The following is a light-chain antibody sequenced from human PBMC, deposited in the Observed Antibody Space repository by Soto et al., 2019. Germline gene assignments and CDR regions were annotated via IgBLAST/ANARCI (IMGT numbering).Light chain of an antibody. CDR2: DAS. Sequence: DLQMTQSPSTLSASVGDRVTITCRASQSVTGWLAWYQQKPGEAPKLLIYDASTLASGVPSRFSGSGSVTQFTLTISSLQPDDSATYYYQQYHSYSPYTFGQGTKLEIK. J-gene: IGKJ2*01. CDR3: QQYHSYSPYT. CDR1: QSVTGW. V-gene: IGKV1-5*01.